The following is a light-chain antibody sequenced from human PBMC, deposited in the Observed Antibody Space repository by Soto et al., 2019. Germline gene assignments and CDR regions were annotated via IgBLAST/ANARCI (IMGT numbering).Light chain of an antibody. CDR2: DVG. J-gene: IGLJ1*01. CDR1: NREFGGYNY. CDR3: CSYASPYTLRV. V-gene: IGLV2-11*01. Sequence: SVRNPPPSLSRAPGQSLTISFTGTNREFGGYNYVSWYQQHPGKAPKLMIYDVGKRPSGVPDRFSGSKSGNTASLTISGLQAEDEADYYCCSYASPYTLRVCGTGRKVTVL.